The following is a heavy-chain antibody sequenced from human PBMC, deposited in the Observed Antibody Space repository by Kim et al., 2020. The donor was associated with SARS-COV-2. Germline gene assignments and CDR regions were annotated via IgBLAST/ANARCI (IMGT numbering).Heavy chain of an antibody. V-gene: IGHV1-2*02. J-gene: IGHJ4*02. D-gene: IGHD4-17*01. Sequence: NYAQKFQGRVTMTRDTSISTAYMELSRLRSDDTAVYYCARVSTTVTPSRDWGQGTLVTVSS. CDR3: ARVSTTVTPSRD.